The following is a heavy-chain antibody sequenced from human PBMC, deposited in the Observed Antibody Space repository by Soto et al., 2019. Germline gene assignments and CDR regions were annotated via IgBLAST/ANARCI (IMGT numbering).Heavy chain of an antibody. V-gene: IGHV4-59*12. J-gene: IGHJ5*02. Sequence: SETLSLTCTVSGGSISSYYWSLMRQPPGKGLEWIGYIYYSGSTNYNPSLKSRVTISVDTSKNQFSLKLSSVTAADTAVYYCARGVVPAARGHWFEPSGQGTLVTVSS. D-gene: IGHD2-2*01. CDR3: ARGVVPAARGHWFEP. CDR1: GGSISSYY. CDR2: IYYSGST.